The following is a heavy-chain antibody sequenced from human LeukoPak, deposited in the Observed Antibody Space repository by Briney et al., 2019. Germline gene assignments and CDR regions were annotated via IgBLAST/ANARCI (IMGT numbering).Heavy chain of an antibody. J-gene: IGHJ4*02. CDR3: ARGRSYFNC. Sequence: PAETLSLTCTVSGGSISSYYWSWIRQPPGKGLEWIGYVYYSGSTNYNPSLKSRVTISVDTSRNQFSLKLSSVTAADTAVYYCARGRSYFNCWGQGTLVTVSS. CDR1: GGSISSYY. CDR2: VYYSGST. V-gene: IGHV4-59*01.